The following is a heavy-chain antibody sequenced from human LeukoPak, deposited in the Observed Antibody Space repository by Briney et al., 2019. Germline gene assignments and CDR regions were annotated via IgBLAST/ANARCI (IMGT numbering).Heavy chain of an antibody. Sequence: SETLSLTCAVYGGSFSGYYWTWIRQTPEKGLEWIGEMNPSGSTNYNPSLKSRVTISVDTSKNQFSLELSSVTAADTAVYYCARGRQDVTMIVVVMTAVSYYLDVWGKGTTVTV. CDR2: MNPSGST. V-gene: IGHV4-34*01. J-gene: IGHJ6*03. CDR1: GGSFSGYY. CDR3: ARGRQDVTMIVVVMTAVSYYLDV. D-gene: IGHD3-22*01.